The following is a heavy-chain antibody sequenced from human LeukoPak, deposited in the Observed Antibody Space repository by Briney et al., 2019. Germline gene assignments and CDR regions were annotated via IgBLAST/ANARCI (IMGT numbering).Heavy chain of an antibody. D-gene: IGHD3-10*01. V-gene: IGHV3-7*04. CDR1: GFTFSSYG. Sequence: GGSLRLSCAASGFTFSSYGMSWVRQAPGKGLEWVANIKQDGSEKYYVDSVKGRFTISRDNAKNSLYLQMNSLRAEDTAVYYCARAITMVRGVIRNNWFDPWGQGTLVTVSS. CDR2: IKQDGSEK. J-gene: IGHJ5*02. CDR3: ARAITMVRGVIRNNWFDP.